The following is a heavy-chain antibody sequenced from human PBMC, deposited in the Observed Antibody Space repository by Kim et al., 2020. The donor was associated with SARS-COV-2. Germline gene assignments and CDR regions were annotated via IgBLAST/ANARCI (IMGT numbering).Heavy chain of an antibody. Sequence: YAQKSQGRVTITADKSTSTAYMELSSLRSEDTAVYYCARVDRNRPEPFDYWGQGTLVTVSS. V-gene: IGHV1-69*04. D-gene: IGHD4-4*01. J-gene: IGHJ4*02. CDR3: ARVDRNRPEPFDY.